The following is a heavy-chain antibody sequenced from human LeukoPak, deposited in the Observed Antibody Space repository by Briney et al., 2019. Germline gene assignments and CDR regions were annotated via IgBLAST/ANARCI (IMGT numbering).Heavy chain of an antibody. D-gene: IGHD1-26*01. Sequence: SETLSLTCTVSGGSISSGGYYWSWIRQPPGKGLEWIGYIYHSGSTYYNPSLKSRVTISLDRSKNQFSLKLSSVTAADTAVYYCARDHSGSFLAPFDPWGQGTLVTVS. CDR2: IYHSGST. CDR1: GGSISSGGYY. CDR3: ARDHSGSFLAPFDP. V-gene: IGHV4-30-2*01. J-gene: IGHJ5*02.